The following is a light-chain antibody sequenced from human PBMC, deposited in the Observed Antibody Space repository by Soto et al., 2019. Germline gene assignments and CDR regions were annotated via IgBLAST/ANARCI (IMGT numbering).Light chain of an antibody. CDR2: DVS. CDR1: QGVTTN. J-gene: IGKJ5*01. V-gene: IGKV3-15*01. CDR3: QQYNNWPIA. Sequence: EIVMTQSPAALSVSPGERATLSCRAGQGVTTNFAWYQQKSGQSPRLLIYDVSIRATGVPARFSGTGSETDFTLTISDLRAEGSAVYFCQQYNNWPIAFGQGTRLENK.